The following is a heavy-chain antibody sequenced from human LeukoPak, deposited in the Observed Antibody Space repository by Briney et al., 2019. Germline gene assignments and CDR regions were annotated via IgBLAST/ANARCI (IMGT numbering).Heavy chain of an antibody. CDR1: GGSIKNYTYY. V-gene: IGHV4-39*01. Sequence: SETLSLTCTVSGGSIKNYTYYWGWIRQPPGKGLEWIGSIYYSGSTYYNPSLKSRVTISVDTSKNQFSLKLSSVTAADTAVYYCARHPTYSGSYSYYIDYWGQGTLVTVSS. J-gene: IGHJ4*02. CDR3: ARHPTYSGSYSYYIDY. CDR2: IYYSGST. D-gene: IGHD1-26*01.